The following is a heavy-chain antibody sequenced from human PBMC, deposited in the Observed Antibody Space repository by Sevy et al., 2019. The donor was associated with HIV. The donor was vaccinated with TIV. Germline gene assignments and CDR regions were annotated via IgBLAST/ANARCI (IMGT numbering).Heavy chain of an antibody. CDR3: AREDGSRQYFQY. V-gene: IGHV3-48*03. J-gene: IGHJ1*01. Sequence: GGSLRLSCVISGFTFSSYEMNWVRQAPGKGLEWVSHISNSGSFIYYEDSVKGRFTISRDNAKNSLYLQMNSLGAEDTAVYYCAREDGSRQYFQYWGQGTLVTVSS. CDR2: ISNSGSFI. D-gene: IGHD6-13*01. CDR1: GFTFSSYE.